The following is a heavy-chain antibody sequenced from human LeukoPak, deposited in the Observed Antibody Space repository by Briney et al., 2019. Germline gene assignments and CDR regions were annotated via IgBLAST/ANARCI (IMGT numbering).Heavy chain of an antibody. D-gene: IGHD5-18*01. CDR3: ARDLADTAMVQGHYYYYYYMDV. CDR2: IYHSGST. V-gene: IGHV4-39*07. J-gene: IGHJ6*03. CDR1: GGSISSSSYY. Sequence: SETLSLTCTVSGGSISSSSYYWGWIRQPPGKGLEWIGSIYHSGSTNYNPTLKSRVTISVDKSKNQFSLKLSSVTAADTAVYYCARDLADTAMVQGHYYYYYYMDVWGKGTTVTVSS.